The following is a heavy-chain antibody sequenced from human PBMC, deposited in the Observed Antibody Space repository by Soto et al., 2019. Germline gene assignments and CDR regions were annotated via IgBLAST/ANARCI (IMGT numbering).Heavy chain of an antibody. Sequence: SVKVSCKASGGTFSSYAINWVRQAPGQGLEWMGGIIPIFGTANYAQKFQGRVTITADESTSTAYMELSSLRSEDTAVYYCARQMTTVRDDAFDIWGQGTMVTVSS. D-gene: IGHD4-4*01. V-gene: IGHV1-69*13. CDR3: ARQMTTVRDDAFDI. J-gene: IGHJ3*02. CDR2: IIPIFGTA. CDR1: GGTFSSYA.